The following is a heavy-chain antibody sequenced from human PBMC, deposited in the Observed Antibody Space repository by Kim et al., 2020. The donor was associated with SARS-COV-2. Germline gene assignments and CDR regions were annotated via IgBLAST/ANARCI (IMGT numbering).Heavy chain of an antibody. CDR1: GFTFSSYA. CDR2: ISSNGGST. CDR3: VKDSSDYWLYDAFDI. D-gene: IGHD3-22*01. Sequence: GGSLRLSCSASGFTFSSYAMHWVRQAPGKGLEYVSAISSNGGSTYYADSVKGRFTISRDNSKNTLYLQMSSLRAEDTAVYYCVKDSSDYWLYDAFDIWGQGTMVTVSS. J-gene: IGHJ3*02. V-gene: IGHV3-64D*06.